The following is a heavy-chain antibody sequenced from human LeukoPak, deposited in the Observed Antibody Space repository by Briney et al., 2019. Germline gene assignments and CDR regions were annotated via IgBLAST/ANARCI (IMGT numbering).Heavy chain of an antibody. V-gene: IGHV6-1*01. CDR2: TYYRSKWYN. D-gene: IGHD2-15*01. CDR1: GDSVSSNSAA. CDR3: ARQWNGCLGY. J-gene: IGHJ4*02. Sequence: SQTLSLTCAISGDSVSSNSAAWNWIGQSPSRGLEWLGRTYYRSKWYNDYALSVKGRITISPDTSKNQFSLLLNSVTLEDTAVYYCARQWNGCLGYWGQGTLVTVSS.